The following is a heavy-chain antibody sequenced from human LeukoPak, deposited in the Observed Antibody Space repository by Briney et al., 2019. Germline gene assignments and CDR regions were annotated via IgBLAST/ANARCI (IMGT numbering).Heavy chain of an antibody. V-gene: IGHV4-4*07. CDR2: IYNGGTT. J-gene: IGHJ4*02. Sequence: SETQSLTCTVSGGSVSSNYWNWIRQPAGKGLEWIGRIYNGGTTNYNPSLESRVTISIDRSKNQFSLKLSSVTAADTAVYYCARALGYSFDHWGQGTLVTVSS. CDR3: ARALGYSFDH. D-gene: IGHD2-15*01. CDR1: GGSVSSNY.